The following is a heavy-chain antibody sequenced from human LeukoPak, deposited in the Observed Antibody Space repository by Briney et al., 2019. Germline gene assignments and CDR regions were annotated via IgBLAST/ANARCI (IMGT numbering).Heavy chain of an antibody. D-gene: IGHD5-12*01. Sequence: GGSLRLSCAASGFTFSNYAMHWVRQAPGKGLEWVALISYDGSNKYYADSVKGRFTISRDNSKNTLYLQMNSLRAEDTAVYYCAKGPSMVATTGFDYWGQGTLVTVSS. CDR3: AKGPSMVATTGFDY. J-gene: IGHJ4*02. CDR1: GFTFSNYA. V-gene: IGHV3-30*18. CDR2: ISYDGSNK.